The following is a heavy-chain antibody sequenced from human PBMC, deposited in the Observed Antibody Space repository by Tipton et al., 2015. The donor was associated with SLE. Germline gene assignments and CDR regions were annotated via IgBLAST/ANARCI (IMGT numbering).Heavy chain of an antibody. J-gene: IGHJ6*03. CDR2: IYTSGST. D-gene: IGHD6-13*01. CDR3: ARAIAYQQLAPMDV. CDR1: GGSISSGSYY. Sequence: TLSLTCTVSGGSISSGSYYWSWIRQPAGKGLEWIGRIYTSGSTNYNPSLKGRVTISVDTPKHQFSLKLSSVTAADTAVYYCARAIAYQQLAPMDVWGKGTTVTVSS. V-gene: IGHV4-61*02.